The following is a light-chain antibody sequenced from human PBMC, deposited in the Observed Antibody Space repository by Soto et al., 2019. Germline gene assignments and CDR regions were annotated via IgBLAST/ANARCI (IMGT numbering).Light chain of an antibody. Sequence: EIVMTQSPATLSVSPGERATLSCRASQSISSNLAWYQQRPGQAPRLLIYGASARATGIPARFSGSGSGTEFTLTISSLQSEDFALYYCQQYKYWPPWTFGQGTKVEIK. CDR3: QQYKYWPPWT. CDR1: QSISSN. J-gene: IGKJ1*01. CDR2: GAS. V-gene: IGKV3-15*01.